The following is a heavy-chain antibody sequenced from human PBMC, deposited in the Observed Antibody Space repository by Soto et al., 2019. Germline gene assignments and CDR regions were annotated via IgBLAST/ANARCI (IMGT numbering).Heavy chain of an antibody. CDR2: MNPNSGNT. J-gene: IGHJ6*02. Sequence: GVSVKVSCKTSGYTFSRSGISWVRQSTVQGLEWMGWMNPNSGNTGYAQKFQGRVTMTRNTSISTAYMELSSLRSEDTAVYYCARAPRRGYDFWSGYYTPDYYYGMDVWGQGTTVTVSS. CDR3: ARAPRRGYDFWSGYYTPDYYYGMDV. CDR1: GYTFSRSG. V-gene: IGHV1-8*02. D-gene: IGHD3-3*01.